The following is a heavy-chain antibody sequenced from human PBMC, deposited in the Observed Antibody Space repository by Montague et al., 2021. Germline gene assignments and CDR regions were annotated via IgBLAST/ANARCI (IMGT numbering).Heavy chain of an antibody. J-gene: IGHJ6*03. CDR3: ARERDRYYYMDI. CDR2: VSHCGRT. CDR1: RSLINSDYY. V-gene: IGHV4-38-2*02. Sequence: SETLSLTCTVSRSLINSDYYWGWIRQPPGKGLEWMGSVSHCGRTYYNSSLKSRVTISVETSNNHFSLKLSSVTAADAAMYYCARERDRYYYMDIWGKGTTITVSS.